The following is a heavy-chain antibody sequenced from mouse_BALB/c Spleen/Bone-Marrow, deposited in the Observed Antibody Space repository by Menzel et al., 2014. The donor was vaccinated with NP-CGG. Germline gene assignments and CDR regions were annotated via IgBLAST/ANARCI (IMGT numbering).Heavy chain of an antibody. J-gene: IGHJ2*01. D-gene: IGHD1-1*01. Sequence: LQESGAELVRPGFSVKISCKASGYVFSTFWMNWVKQRPGQGLEWIGQIYPGDGDTNYNGKFTGTATLTADKSSSTAYMQLSSLTSENSAVYFCARSEYGSSYDYWGQGTTLTVSS. V-gene: IGHV1-80*01. CDR2: IYPGDGDT. CDR3: ARSEYGSSYDY. CDR1: GYVFSTFW.